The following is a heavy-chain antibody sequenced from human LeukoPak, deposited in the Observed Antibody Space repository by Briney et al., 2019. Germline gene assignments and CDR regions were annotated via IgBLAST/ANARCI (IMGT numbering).Heavy chain of an antibody. J-gene: IGHJ4*02. CDR1: GFTFSSYS. CDR2: ISSSSNYI. V-gene: IGHV3-21*01. Sequence: GGSLRLSCAASGFTFSSYSMNWVRQAPGKGLEWVSSISSSSNYIYYADSVRGRFTISRDNAKSSLYLQMTGLRDEDTAVYYCARDLGHYYESSGFNVFDYWGRGTLVTVSS. CDR3: ARDLGHYYESSGFNVFDY. D-gene: IGHD3-22*01.